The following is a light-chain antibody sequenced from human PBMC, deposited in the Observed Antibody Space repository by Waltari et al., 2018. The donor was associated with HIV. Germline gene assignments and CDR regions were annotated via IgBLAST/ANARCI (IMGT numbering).Light chain of an antibody. V-gene: IGKV1-5*03. CDR2: KAS. CDR1: QDLSRW. CDR3: QQYNTYLWT. J-gene: IGKJ1*01. Sequence: DIQMTQSPSTLSAPIGDTVTLTCRASQDLSRWFAWSQQKPGEVPKLLVYKASLLGSGVPSRFSGSGSGTEFTLTINSLQPSDFATYYCQQYNTYLWTFGQGTKVEI.